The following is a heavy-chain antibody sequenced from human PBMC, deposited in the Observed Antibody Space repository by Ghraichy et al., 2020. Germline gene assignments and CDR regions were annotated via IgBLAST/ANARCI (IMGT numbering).Heavy chain of an antibody. CDR1: GGSFSGYY. CDR3: ARAGRINLVRGVTKRGSQNWFDP. D-gene: IGHD3-10*01. J-gene: IGHJ5*02. V-gene: IGHV4-34*01. CDR2: INHSGST. Sequence: SETLSLTCAVYGGSFSGYYWSCIRQPPGKGLEWIGEINHSGSTSYNPSLKSRVTISVDTSKNQFSLKLSSVTAADTAVYYCARAGRINLVRGVTKRGSQNWFDPWGQGTLVTVSS.